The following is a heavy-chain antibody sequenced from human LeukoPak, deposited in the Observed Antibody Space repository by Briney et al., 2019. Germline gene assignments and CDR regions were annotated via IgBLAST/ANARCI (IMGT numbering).Heavy chain of an antibody. D-gene: IGHD5-18*01. J-gene: IGHJ5*02. CDR1: GYTFTSYA. V-gene: IGHV1-3*01. Sequence: GASVKVSCKASGYTFTSYAMHWVRQAPGQRLEWMGWINAGNGNTKYSQKFQGRVTITRDTSASTAYMELSSLRYEDTAVYYCARDRARGYSYGYWFDPWGQGTLVTVSS. CDR3: ARDRARGYSYGYWFDP. CDR2: INAGNGNT.